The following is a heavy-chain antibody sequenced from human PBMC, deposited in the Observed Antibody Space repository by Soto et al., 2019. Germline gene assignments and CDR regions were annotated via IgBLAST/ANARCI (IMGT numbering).Heavy chain of an antibody. CDR3: ARSIVVVPAATVYYYMDV. V-gene: IGHV1-18*01. Sequence: GASVKVSCKASGYTFTSYGISWVRQAPGQGLEWMGWISAYNGNTNYAQKFQGRVTITADKSTSTAYMELRSLRSEDTAVYYCARSIVVVPAATVYYYMDVWGKGTTVTVSS. D-gene: IGHD2-2*01. J-gene: IGHJ6*03. CDR2: ISAYNGNT. CDR1: GYTFTSYG.